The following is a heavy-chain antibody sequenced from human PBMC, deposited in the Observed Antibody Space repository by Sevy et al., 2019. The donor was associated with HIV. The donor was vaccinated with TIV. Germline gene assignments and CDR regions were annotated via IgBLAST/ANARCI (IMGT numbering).Heavy chain of an antibody. CDR3: ARSVLAVAGSYGMDV. CDR2: IASYGNDE. CDR1: GFTFSNYV. Sequence: GGSLRLSCAASGFTFSNYVMHWVRQAPGKGLEWVTFIASYGNDEDYADSVKGRFTISRDNSKNTLYLQMNGLGPEDTAVYYCARSVLAVAGSYGMDVWGQGTTVTVSS. J-gene: IGHJ6*02. V-gene: IGHV3-30*04. D-gene: IGHD6-19*01.